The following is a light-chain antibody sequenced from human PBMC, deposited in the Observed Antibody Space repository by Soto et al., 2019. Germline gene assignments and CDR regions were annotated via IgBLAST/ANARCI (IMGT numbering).Light chain of an antibody. CDR2: AAS. CDR1: QSISSN. V-gene: IGKV3-15*01. J-gene: IGKJ1*01. CDR3: QQYTHSPWT. Sequence: EIVMTQSPATLSVSPGERATLSCRASQSISSNLAWYQQKPGLAPRLLFYAASPRATTIPARFSGSGSGTDFTLTISSLQSEDFAVSSCQQYTHSPWTLGQGTKV.